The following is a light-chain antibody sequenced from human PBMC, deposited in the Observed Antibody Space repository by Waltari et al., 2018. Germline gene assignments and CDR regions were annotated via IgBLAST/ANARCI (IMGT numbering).Light chain of an antibody. CDR2: RAF. J-gene: IGKJ2*01. Sequence: DIQMTQSPFTLSASVGDRVTITCRASQIINPWLAWYQQKPGKAPNLLIYRAFILESGVPSRFSGSGSGTEFTLTISSLQPDDSATYYCQQYHNYPRTFGQGTKLEVK. V-gene: IGKV1-5*03. CDR1: QIINPW. CDR3: QQYHNYPRT.